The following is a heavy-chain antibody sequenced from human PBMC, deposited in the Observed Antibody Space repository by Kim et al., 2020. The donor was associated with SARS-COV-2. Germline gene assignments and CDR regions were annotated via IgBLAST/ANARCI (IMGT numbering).Heavy chain of an antibody. V-gene: IGHV5-51*01. J-gene: IGHJ4*02. Sequence: GESLKISCKGSGYSFTTYWIGWVRHMPGKGLEWMGIIYPGDSDTKYSPSFQGQVTISADRSISTAYLQWGSLKASDTAVYYCARAPAGTLTPYYFDYWGQGTLVTVSS. D-gene: IGHD1-7*01. CDR3: ARAPAGTLTPYYFDY. CDR1: GYSFTTYW. CDR2: IYPGDSDT.